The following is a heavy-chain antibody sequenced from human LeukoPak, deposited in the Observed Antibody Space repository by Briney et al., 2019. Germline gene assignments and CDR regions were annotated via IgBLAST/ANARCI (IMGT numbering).Heavy chain of an antibody. CDR3: AREIAAAGIQGSQT. Sequence: SVKVSCKASGGAFSSYTISWVRQAPGQGLEWMGRIIPILGIANYAQKFQGRVTITADKSTSTAYMELSSLRSEDTAVYYCAREIAAAGIQGSQTWGQGTLVTVSS. CDR2: IIPILGIA. D-gene: IGHD6-13*01. CDR1: GGAFSSYT. J-gene: IGHJ5*02. V-gene: IGHV1-69*02.